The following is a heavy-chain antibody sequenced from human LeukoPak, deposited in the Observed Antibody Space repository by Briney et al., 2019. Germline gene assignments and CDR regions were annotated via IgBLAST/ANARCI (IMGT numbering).Heavy chain of an antibody. CDR1: GFTFSNYG. CDR2: ICYDGSNK. Sequence: AGSLRLFCAASGFTFSNYGMHWGRRAPAKGLEWGAVICYDGSNKYYVDSVKGRFTISRDNSKNTLYLQMNSLRAEDTAVYYCARDPMVRGTRYYFDYWGQGTLVTVSS. D-gene: IGHD3-10*01. V-gene: IGHV3-33*01. J-gene: IGHJ4*02. CDR3: ARDPMVRGTRYYFDY.